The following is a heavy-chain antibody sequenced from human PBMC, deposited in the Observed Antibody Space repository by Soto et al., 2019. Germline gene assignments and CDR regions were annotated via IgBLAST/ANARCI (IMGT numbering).Heavy chain of an antibody. CDR3: ARARYSSRFYYGMDV. D-gene: IGHD6-13*01. CDR1: GGSISSGDYY. J-gene: IGHJ6*02. V-gene: IGHV4-30-4*01. Sequence: PSETLSLTCTVSGGSISSGDYYWSWIRQPPGKGLEWIGYIYYSGSAYYNPSLKSRVTISVDTSKNQFSLKLSSVTAADTAVYYCARARYSSRFYYGMDVWGQGTTVTV. CDR2: IYYSGSA.